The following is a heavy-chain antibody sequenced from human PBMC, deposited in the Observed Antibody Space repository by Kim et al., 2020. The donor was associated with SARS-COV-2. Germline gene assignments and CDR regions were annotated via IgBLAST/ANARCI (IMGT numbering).Heavy chain of an antibody. CDR2: ISYDGSNK. CDR1: GFTFSSYG. V-gene: IGHV3-30*18. CDR3: AKTRIAVAVYYYYGMDV. Sequence: GGSLRLSCAASGFTFSSYGMHWVRQAPGKGLEWVAVISYDGSNKYYADSVKGRFTISRDNSKNTLYLQMNSLRAEDTAVYYCAKTRIAVAVYYYYGMDVWGQGTTVTVSS. D-gene: IGHD6-19*01. J-gene: IGHJ6*02.